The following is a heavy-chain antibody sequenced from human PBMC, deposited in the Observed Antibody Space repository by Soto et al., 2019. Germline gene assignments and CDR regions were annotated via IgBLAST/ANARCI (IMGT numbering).Heavy chain of an antibody. CDR1: GGSFSGYY. Sequence: SETLSLTCAVDGGSFSGYYWSWIRQPPGKGLEWIGEINHRGSTNYNPFLKSRVTISVDTSKNQFSLKLSSVPAADPALYYCARRNLAAADSFDYWGQGTLVTVSS. CDR2: INHRGST. J-gene: IGHJ4*02. D-gene: IGHD6-13*01. V-gene: IGHV4-34*01. CDR3: ARRNLAAADSFDY.